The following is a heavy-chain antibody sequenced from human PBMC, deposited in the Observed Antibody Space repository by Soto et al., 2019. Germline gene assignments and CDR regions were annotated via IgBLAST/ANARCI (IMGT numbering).Heavy chain of an antibody. V-gene: IGHV4-31*03. J-gene: IGHJ4*02. D-gene: IGHD5-12*01. CDR2: IYYSGST. CDR1: GGSISSSGYD. Sequence: QVQLQESGPGLVKPSQTLSLTCTVSGGSISSSGYDWNWIRQHPGKGLEWIGYIYYSGSTYYNPSLKSRVTISVDTSKNQFSLKLSSVTTADTAVYYCARMMGATIFDYWGQGTLVTVSS. CDR3: ARMMGATIFDY.